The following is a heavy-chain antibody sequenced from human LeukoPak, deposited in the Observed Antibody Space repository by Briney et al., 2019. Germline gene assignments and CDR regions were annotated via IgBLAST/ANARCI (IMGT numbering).Heavy chain of an antibody. CDR3: ARGGARDIVVVPAAHAPVPDYYGMDV. CDR1: GDSVSNNIAT. J-gene: IGHJ6*02. V-gene: IGHV6-1*01. D-gene: IGHD2-2*01. Sequence: SQTLSLTCAISGDSVSNNIATWNWVRQSPSRGLEWLGRTYYRPRWGNDYAISVKGRITINPDTSRNQFSLQLNSVTPEDTAVYYCARGGARDIVVVPAAHAPVPDYYGMDVWGQGTTVTVSS. CDR2: TYYRPRWGN.